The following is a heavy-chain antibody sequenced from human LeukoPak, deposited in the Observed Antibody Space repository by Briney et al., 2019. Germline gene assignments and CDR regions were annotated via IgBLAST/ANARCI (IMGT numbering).Heavy chain of an antibody. V-gene: IGHV3-15*01. Sequence: GGSLRLSCAAPGFTFSTTWMSWVRQAPGKGLEWVGRVKSKNDGGTTEFAAPVKGRFTISRDDSKDTVYLQMNSLKTEDTAVYYCTTVSATGTPFLWGQGTLVTVSS. J-gene: IGHJ4*02. CDR3: TTVSATGTPFL. CDR1: GFTFSTTW. CDR2: VKSKNDGGTT. D-gene: IGHD1-1*01.